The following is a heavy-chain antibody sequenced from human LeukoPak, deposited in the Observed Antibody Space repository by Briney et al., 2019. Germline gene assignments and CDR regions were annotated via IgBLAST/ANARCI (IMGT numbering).Heavy chain of an antibody. CDR3: ARLGYCSGGSCYSSPTNRWFDP. CDR2: IYYSVST. CDR1: GGSISSYY. J-gene: IGHJ5*02. Sequence: SETLSLTCTVSGGSISSYYWSWIRQPPGKGLEWIGYIYYSVSTNYNPSLKSRVTISVDTSKNQFSLKLSSVTAADTAVYYCARLGYCSGGSCYSSPTNRWFDPWGQGTLVTVSS. D-gene: IGHD2-15*01. V-gene: IGHV4-59*08.